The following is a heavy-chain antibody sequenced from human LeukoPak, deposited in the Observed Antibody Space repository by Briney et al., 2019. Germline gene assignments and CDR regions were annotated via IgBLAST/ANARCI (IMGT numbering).Heavy chain of an antibody. Sequence: PGGSLRLSCAASGFTFSSYAMSWVRQAPGKGLEWVSAISGSGGSTYYADSVKGRFTISRDNSRDTLYLQMNSLRAEDTAVYYCAKDFISGWYRDRGYWGQGTLVTFSS. D-gene: IGHD6-19*01. CDR1: GFTFSSYA. J-gene: IGHJ4*02. V-gene: IGHV3-23*01. CDR3: AKDFISGWYRDRGY. CDR2: ISGSGGST.